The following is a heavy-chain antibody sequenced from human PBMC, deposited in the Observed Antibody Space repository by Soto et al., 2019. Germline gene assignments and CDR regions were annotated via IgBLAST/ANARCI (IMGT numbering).Heavy chain of an antibody. D-gene: IGHD2-21*02. V-gene: IGHV1-46*02. Sequence: QVQLVQSGAEVRKPGASVKVSCRPSGYTFNTYYLHWLRQAPGQALEWMGVIHPSGGGTTYAQKCLGRVTVTRDTSTTTVFMEVSSLRSDDTAVYYCARGGHIAVVTASFDNWGQGTLVTVSS. CDR3: ARGGHIAVVTASFDN. CDR1: GYTFNTYY. J-gene: IGHJ4*02. CDR2: IHPSGGGT.